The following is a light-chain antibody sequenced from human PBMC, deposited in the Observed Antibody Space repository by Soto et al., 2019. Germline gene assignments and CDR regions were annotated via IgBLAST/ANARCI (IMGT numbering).Light chain of an antibody. CDR3: CSYTSSSPWV. J-gene: IGLJ3*02. CDR1: SSDVGGYNY. V-gene: IGLV2-14*01. Sequence: QSVLTQPASVSGSPGQSSTISCTGTSSDVGGYNYVSWYQQHPGKAPKLMIYDVSNRPSGVSNRFSGSKSGNTASLTISGLQAEDEADYYCCSYTSSSPWVFGGGTKLTVL. CDR2: DVS.